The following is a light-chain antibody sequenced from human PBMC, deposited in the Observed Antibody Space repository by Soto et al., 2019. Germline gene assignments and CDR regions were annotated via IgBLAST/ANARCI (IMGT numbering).Light chain of an antibody. CDR2: GAS. V-gene: IGKV3-20*01. CDR3: HQYDSWT. CDR1: QSVSSSY. Sequence: EIVLTQSPGTLSLSPGERATLSCRASQSVSSSYLAWYQQKPGQAPRLLIYGASSRATGIPDRFSGSGSGTDFTLTISRLEPEDFAAYYCHQYDSWTFGQGTKVDIK. J-gene: IGKJ1*01.